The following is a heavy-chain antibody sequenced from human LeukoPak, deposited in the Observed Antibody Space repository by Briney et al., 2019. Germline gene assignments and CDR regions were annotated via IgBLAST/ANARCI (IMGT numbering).Heavy chain of an antibody. CDR1: GGTFSSYT. D-gene: IGHD5-18*01. V-gene: IGHV1-69*02. Sequence: SVKVSCKVSGGTFSSYTISWVRQAPGQGLEWMGRIIPILGIANYAQKFQGRVTITADKSTSTAYMELSSLRSEDTAVYYCARGSQGYSYGFWGFDPWGQGTLVTVSS. CDR2: IIPILGIA. J-gene: IGHJ5*02. CDR3: ARGSQGYSYGFWGFDP.